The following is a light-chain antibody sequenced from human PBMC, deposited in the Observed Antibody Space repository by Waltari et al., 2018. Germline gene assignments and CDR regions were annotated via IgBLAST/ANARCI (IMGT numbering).Light chain of an antibody. Sequence: QSVLTQSPSVSGAPGQRVTISCTGSSSNIGAGYDVHWYQQLPGTAPKLLIYGNSNRPSGVPDLFSGSKSGTSASLAITGLQAEDEADYYCQSYDSSLSGSYVFGTGTKVTVL. CDR2: GNS. J-gene: IGLJ1*01. CDR1: SSNIGAGYD. CDR3: QSYDSSLSGSYV. V-gene: IGLV1-40*01.